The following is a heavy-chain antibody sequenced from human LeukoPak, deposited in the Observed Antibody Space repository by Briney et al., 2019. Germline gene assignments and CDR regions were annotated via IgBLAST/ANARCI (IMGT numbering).Heavy chain of an antibody. D-gene: IGHD3-10*01. CDR1: GFTFSGYW. CDR2: IKQDGSEK. V-gene: IGHV3-7*04. J-gene: IGHJ4*02. Sequence: GGSLRLSCAASGFTFSGYWMSSVRQAPGKGLEWVANIKQDGSEKYNVDSVKGRFTISRDNAKNSLFLQMNSLRAEDTAVYFCARFIYYGSGTSSKILDYWGQGTLVTVSS. CDR3: ARFIYYGSGTSSKILDY.